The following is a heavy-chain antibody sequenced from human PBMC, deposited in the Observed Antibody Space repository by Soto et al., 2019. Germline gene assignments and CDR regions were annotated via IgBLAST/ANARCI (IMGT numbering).Heavy chain of an antibody. Sequence: EVQLLESGGGLVQPGGSLRLSCAASGFTFSSYAMSWVRQAPGKGLEWVSAISGSGGSTYYPDSVKGRFTISRDNSKNTLYLQMNSLRAEDTAVYYCAKGVREWELLDGMDVWGQGTTVTVSS. CDR3: AKGVREWELLDGMDV. CDR2: ISGSGGST. CDR1: GFTFSSYA. J-gene: IGHJ6*02. V-gene: IGHV3-23*01. D-gene: IGHD1-26*01.